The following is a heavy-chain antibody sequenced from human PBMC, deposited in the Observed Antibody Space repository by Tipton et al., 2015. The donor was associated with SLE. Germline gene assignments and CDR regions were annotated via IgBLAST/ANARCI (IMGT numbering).Heavy chain of an antibody. CDR1: GFSFSGYS. CDR2: ISSNSDYI. V-gene: IGHV3-21*01. CDR3: ARWRVDYYQDY. Sequence: SLRLSCAASGFSFSGYSMNWVRQAPGKGPEWVSSISSNSDYIYYADSVKGRFTISRDNANNSLYLQMTSLRAEDTAVYYCARWRVDYYQDYWGQGTLVTVSS. D-gene: IGHD3-10*01. J-gene: IGHJ4*02.